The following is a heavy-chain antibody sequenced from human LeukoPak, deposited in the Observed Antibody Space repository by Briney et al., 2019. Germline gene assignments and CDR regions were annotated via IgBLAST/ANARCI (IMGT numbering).Heavy chain of an antibody. CDR3: AGYHVRFLGWSGQLDD. D-gene: IGHD3-3*01. J-gene: IGHJ4*02. CDR2: IKQDGSEK. CDR1: GFTFSSYW. V-gene: IGHV3-7*01. Sequence: GGSLRLSCAASGFTFSSYWMSWVRQAPGKGLEWVANIKQDGSEKYYVDSVKGRFTISRDNAKNSLYLQMNSLRAEDTAVYYCAGYHVRFLGWSGQLDDWGQGTLVIVSS.